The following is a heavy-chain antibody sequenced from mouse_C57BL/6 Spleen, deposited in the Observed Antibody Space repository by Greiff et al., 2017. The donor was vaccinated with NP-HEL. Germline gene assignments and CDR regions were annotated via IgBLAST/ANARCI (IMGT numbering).Heavy chain of an antibody. D-gene: IGHD1-1*01. CDR3: ARGAYYGSSYKYFDV. CDR2: INPYNGGT. J-gene: IGHJ1*03. V-gene: IGHV1-19*01. CDR1: GYTFTDYY. Sequence: VQLQQSGPVLVKPGASVKMSCKASGYTFTDYYMNWVKQSHGKSLEWIGVINPYNGGTSYNQKFKGKATLTVDKSSSTAYMELNSLTSEDSAVYYCARGAYYGSSYKYFDVWGTGTTVTVSS.